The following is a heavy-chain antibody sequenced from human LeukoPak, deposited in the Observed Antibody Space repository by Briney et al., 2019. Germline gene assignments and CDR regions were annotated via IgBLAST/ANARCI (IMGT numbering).Heavy chain of an antibody. J-gene: IGHJ3*02. CDR1: GGSISSYY. V-gene: IGHV4-4*07. D-gene: IGHD2-8*02. Sequence: SETLSLTCTVSGGSISSYYWSWIRQPAGKGLEWIGRIYTSGSTNYNPSLQSRVTMSVDTSKNQFSLKLSSVTAADTAVYYGARDSIILARRDGFDIWGQGTMVTVSS. CDR2: IYTSGST. CDR3: ARDSIILARRDGFDI.